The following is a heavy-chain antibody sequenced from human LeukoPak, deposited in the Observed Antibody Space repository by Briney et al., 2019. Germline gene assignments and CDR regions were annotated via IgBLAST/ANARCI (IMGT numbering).Heavy chain of an antibody. CDR2: INHSGST. CDR1: GGSFSGYY. V-gene: IGHV4-34*01. CDR3: ARGVTMIVVVSRRAFDI. D-gene: IGHD3-22*01. Sequence: PSETLSLTCAVYGGSFSGYYWSWIRQPPGKGLEWIGEINHSGSTNYNPSLKSRVTISVDTSKNQFSLKLSSVTAADTAVYYCARGVTMIVVVSRRAFDIWGQGTMVTVSS. J-gene: IGHJ3*02.